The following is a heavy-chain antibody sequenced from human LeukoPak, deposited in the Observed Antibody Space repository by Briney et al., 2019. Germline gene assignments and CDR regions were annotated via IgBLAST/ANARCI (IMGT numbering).Heavy chain of an antibody. J-gene: IGHJ4*02. CDR1: GFTFSSYS. Sequence: PGGSLRLSCAAFGFTFSSYSMNWVRQAPGKGLEWVSYISSSSSTIYYADSVKGRFTISRDNAKNSLYLQMNSLRAEDTAVYYCARGKSGSYRARDYWGQGTLVTVSS. V-gene: IGHV3-48*01. D-gene: IGHD1-26*01. CDR2: ISSSSSTI. CDR3: ARGKSGSYRARDY.